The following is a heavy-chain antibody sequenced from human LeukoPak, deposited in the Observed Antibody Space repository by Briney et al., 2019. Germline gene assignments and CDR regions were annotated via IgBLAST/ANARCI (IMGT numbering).Heavy chain of an antibody. V-gene: IGHV3-48*03. J-gene: IGHJ6*02. D-gene: IGHD5-18*01. Sequence: PGGSLRLSCAASGFTFSSYEMNWVRRAPGKGLEWVSYISSSGSTIYYADSVKGRFTISRDNAKNSLYLQMNSLRAEDTAVYYCASRDGSYGWYYYGMDVWGQGTTVTVSS. CDR1: GFTFSSYE. CDR2: ISSSGSTI. CDR3: ASRDGSYGWYYYGMDV.